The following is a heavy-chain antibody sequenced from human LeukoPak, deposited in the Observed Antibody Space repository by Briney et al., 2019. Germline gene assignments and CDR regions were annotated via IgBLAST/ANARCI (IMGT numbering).Heavy chain of an antibody. D-gene: IGHD4-17*01. CDR2: IFPGASET. CDR1: GYSFSNYR. J-gene: IGHJ4*02. V-gene: IGHV5-51*01. Sequence: HGESLKISCEGSGYSFSNYRIGWVRQVPGKGLEWMGVIFPGASETRYSPSFQGQVTFSADKSIGTAYLQWNSLKASDTAIYYCARFSVQNYGVGPDYWGQGTQVTASS. CDR3: ARFSVQNYGVGPDY.